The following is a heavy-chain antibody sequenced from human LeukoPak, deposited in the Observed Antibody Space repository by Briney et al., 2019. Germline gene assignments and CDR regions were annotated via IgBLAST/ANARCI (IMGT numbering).Heavy chain of an antibody. CDR1: GYTFTTYT. J-gene: IGHJ4*02. CDR2: INAGNGNT. V-gene: IGHV1-3*01. CDR3: ARISWGSGYFN. D-gene: IGHD6-25*01. Sequence: ASVKVSCKASGYTFTTYTMHWVRQAPGQRLEWMGWINAGNGNTVYSQKFQGRVTITRDTSASTACMELSSLRSEDTAVYYCARISWGSGYFNWGQGTLVTVSS.